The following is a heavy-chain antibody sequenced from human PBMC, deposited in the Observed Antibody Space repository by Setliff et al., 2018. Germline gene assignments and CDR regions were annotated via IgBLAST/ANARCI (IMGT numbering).Heavy chain of an antibody. CDR2: FIPILGAT. V-gene: IGHV1-69*13. CDR1: GGTFSSSG. Sequence: ASVKVSCKSSGGTFSSSGITWVRQAPGQGLQWLGRFIPILGATNYAQNFQGRVTITADESTSTGYMELRSLRSDDTAIYFCARVGRSRTGYYSDYWGPGTLVTVSS. CDR3: ARVGRSRTGYYSDY. J-gene: IGHJ4*02. D-gene: IGHD1-1*01.